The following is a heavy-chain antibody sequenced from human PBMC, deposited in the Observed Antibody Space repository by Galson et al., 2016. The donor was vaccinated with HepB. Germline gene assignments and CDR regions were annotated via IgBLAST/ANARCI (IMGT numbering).Heavy chain of an antibody. J-gene: IGHJ4*02. V-gene: IGHV4-39*07. CDR2: SYYSGST. Sequence: SETLSLTCTVSGGSVSSSSYYWGWIRQPPGKGLEWVGSSYYSGSTYYNPSLKSRVTISVDMSKNQFSLKLSSVTAADTAVYFCARDRSSGSGSFGYWGQGTLVTVSS. CDR1: GGSVSSSSYY. CDR3: ARDRSSGSGSFGY. D-gene: IGHD3-10*01.